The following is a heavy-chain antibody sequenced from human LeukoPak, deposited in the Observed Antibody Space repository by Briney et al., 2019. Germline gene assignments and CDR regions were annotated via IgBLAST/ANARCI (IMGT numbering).Heavy chain of an antibody. J-gene: IGHJ6*02. CDR3: ANSMDA. CDR2: IRSKGNSYAT. D-gene: IGHD1/OR15-1a*01. Sequence: GGSLKLSCAASGFSFSASVMHWVRQASGKGLEWVGRIRSKGNSYATAYAASVKDRFTISKDDSKNTAYLQMNSLKTEDTAVYYCANSMDAWGQGTTVTVSS. CDR1: GFSFSASV. V-gene: IGHV3-73*01.